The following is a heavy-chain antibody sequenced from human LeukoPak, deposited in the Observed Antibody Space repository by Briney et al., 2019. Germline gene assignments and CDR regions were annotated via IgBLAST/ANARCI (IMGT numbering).Heavy chain of an antibody. Sequence: PGGSLRLSCAASGFTFDDYGMSWVRQAPGKGLEWVGRIKSKTDGGTTDYAAPVKGRFTISRDDSKNTLYLQMNSLKTEDTAVYYCTTVDIVLMDYWGQGTLVTVSS. J-gene: IGHJ4*02. CDR1: GFTFDDYG. D-gene: IGHD2-8*01. CDR2: IKSKTDGGTT. V-gene: IGHV3-15*01. CDR3: TTVDIVLMDY.